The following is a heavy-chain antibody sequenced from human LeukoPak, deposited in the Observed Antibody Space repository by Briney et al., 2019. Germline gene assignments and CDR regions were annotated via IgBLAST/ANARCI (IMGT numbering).Heavy chain of an antibody. CDR2: MKRKTYGGTT. CDR3: TTDTSDY. D-gene: IGHD3-16*01. Sequence: PGGSLTLSCAASGFTFSNAWMSWVRQAPGQGMEFVGCMKRKTYGGTTKYAAPVKGRFTISRDDSKNTLYLQMNSLKTEDTAVYYCTTDTSDYWGQGTLVTVSS. CDR1: GFTFSNAW. V-gene: IGHV3-15*01. J-gene: IGHJ4*02.